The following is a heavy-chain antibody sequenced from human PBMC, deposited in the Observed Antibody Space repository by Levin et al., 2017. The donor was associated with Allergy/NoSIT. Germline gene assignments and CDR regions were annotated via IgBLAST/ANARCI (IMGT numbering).Heavy chain of an antibody. V-gene: IGHV3-64D*06. CDR3: VKVMITGLAYFDY. CDR2: ISSHGGDT. D-gene: IGHD3-16*01. CDR1: GFTFNTYP. J-gene: IGHJ4*02. Sequence: GGSLRLSCSASGFTFNTYPIHWVRQAPGKRLEYVSAISSHGGDTYYADSVKGRFTISRDNSKNTVYLQMRSLRAEDTAVYYCVKVMITGLAYFDYWGQGTLVTVSS.